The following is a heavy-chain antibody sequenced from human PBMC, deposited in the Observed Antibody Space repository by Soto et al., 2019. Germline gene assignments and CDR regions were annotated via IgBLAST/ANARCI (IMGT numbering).Heavy chain of an antibody. Sequence: EVQLVESGGGLVQPGGSLRLSCADSGFSSSPFWMTWVRQAPGKGLEWVALIKQDGSEELYVDSVKGRFTSSRDNAKNAVYLLMDRLRVEDTAVYYCTGGSGRLQADWGQGTLVTVSS. V-gene: IGHV3-7*04. CDR1: GFSSSPFW. CDR2: IKQDGSEE. D-gene: IGHD6-19*01. J-gene: IGHJ4*02. CDR3: TGGSGRLQAD.